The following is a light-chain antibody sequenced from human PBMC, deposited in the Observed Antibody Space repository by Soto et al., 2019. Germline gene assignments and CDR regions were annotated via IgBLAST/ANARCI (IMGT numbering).Light chain of an antibody. J-gene: IGKJ1*01. CDR3: QQYNSYST. CDR1: QSISTW. V-gene: IGKV1-5*03. Sequence: DIQMAQSPSSLSASVGDRVTITCRASQSISTWLAWYQQKPGKAPKLLIYKASSLESGVPSRFSGSGSGTEFTLTISILQPDDFETYYCQQYNSYSTFGQGTKVEIK. CDR2: KAS.